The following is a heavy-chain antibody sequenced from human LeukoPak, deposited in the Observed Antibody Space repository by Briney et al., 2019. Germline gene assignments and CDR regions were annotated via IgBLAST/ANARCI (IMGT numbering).Heavy chain of an antibody. CDR2: IHYSGTT. V-gene: IGHV4-39*01. D-gene: IGHD1-1*01. Sequence: KASETLSLTCTVFGGSISSSSPYWGWIRQPPGKGLEWIGSIHYSGTTYYSPSLKSRVTMSVDTSKNRFSLKLSSVTAADTGVYYCARQVERLSQNDYWGQGTLVTVSS. CDR1: GGSISSSSPY. J-gene: IGHJ4*02. CDR3: ARQVERLSQNDY.